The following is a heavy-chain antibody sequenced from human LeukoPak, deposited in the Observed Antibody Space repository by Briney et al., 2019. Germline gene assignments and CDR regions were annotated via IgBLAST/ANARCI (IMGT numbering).Heavy chain of an antibody. CDR1: GGSISSYY. D-gene: IGHD1-20*01. J-gene: IGHJ4*02. CDR3: ARLGNWNGGY. Sequence: SETLSLTCTVSGGSISSYYWSWIRQPPGKGLEWIGYIYYSGSTNYNPSLKSRVTISVDTSKNQFSLKLSSVTAADTAVYYCARLGNWNGGYWGQGTLVTVSS. V-gene: IGHV4-59*08. CDR2: IYYSGST.